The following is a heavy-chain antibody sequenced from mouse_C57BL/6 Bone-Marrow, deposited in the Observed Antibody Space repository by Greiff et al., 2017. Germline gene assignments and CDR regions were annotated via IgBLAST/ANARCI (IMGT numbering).Heavy chain of an antibody. CDR3: ARNSYSKTGFAY. D-gene: IGHD2-5*01. J-gene: IGHJ3*01. CDR1: GYTFTSYD. Sequence: VHLVESGPELVKPGASVKLSCKASGYTFTSYDINWVKQRPGQGLEWIGWLYPRDGSTKYNEKFKGKSTLTVETSSSTAYMELHSLTSEDSAVYFCARNSYSKTGFAYWGQGTLVTVSA. CDR2: LYPRDGST. V-gene: IGHV1-85*01.